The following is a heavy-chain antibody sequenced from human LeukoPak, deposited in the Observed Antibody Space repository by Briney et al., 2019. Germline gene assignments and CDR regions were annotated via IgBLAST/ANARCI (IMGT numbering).Heavy chain of an antibody. D-gene: IGHD3-3*01. Sequence: SVKGRFTISRDSAKNSLYLQMNSLRAEDTAVYYCARVAGDLEWLLYLDYWGQGTLVTVSS. CDR3: ARVAGDLEWLLYLDY. J-gene: IGHJ4*02. V-gene: IGHV3-7*04.